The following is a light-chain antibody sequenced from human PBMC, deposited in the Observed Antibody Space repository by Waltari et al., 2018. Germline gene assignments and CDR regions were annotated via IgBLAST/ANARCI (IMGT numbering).Light chain of an antibody. J-gene: IGKJ1*01. V-gene: IGKV1-5*03. CDR3: QQYNTFSPT. CDR2: KAS. CDR1: QTITRW. Sequence: QMTQSPSNLYASVVDTVTITCRASQTITRWLAWYQQKPGKAPNLLIYKASILQAGGPSRFSGSGSGTEFTLTINNVQPDDSATFYCQQYNTFSPTFGQGTKVEIK.